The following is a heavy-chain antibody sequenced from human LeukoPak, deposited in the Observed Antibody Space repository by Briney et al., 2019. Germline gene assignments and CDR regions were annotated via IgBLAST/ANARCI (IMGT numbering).Heavy chain of an antibody. CDR1: GGSFSGYY. D-gene: IGHD2-2*01. J-gene: IGHJ6*02. Sequence: SETLSLTCAVYGGSFSGYYWSWIRQPPGKGLEWSGEINHSGSTNYNPSLKSRVTISVDTSKKQFSLKLSSVTAADTAVYYCARGVVVPAFPFYYYYGMDVWGQGTTVTVSS. V-gene: IGHV4-34*01. CDR2: INHSGST. CDR3: ARGVVVPAFPFYYYYGMDV.